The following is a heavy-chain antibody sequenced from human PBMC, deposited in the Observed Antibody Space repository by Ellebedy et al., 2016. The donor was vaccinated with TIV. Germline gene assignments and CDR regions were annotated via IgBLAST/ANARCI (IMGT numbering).Heavy chain of an antibody. Sequence: SETLSLTXTVSGGSISSSSYYWVWIRQPPGKGLEWIGSIYYSGSTYYNPSLKSRVTISVDTSKNQFSLKLSSVTAADTAVYYCASSPGYCSGGSCPAYYFDYWGQGTLVTVSS. V-gene: IGHV4-39*07. CDR3: ASSPGYCSGGSCPAYYFDY. J-gene: IGHJ4*02. CDR1: GGSISSSSYY. CDR2: IYYSGST. D-gene: IGHD2-15*01.